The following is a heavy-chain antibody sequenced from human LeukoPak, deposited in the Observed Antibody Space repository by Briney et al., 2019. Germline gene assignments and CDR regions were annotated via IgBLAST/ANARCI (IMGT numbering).Heavy chain of an antibody. D-gene: IGHD2-15*01. V-gene: IGHV4-34*01. CDR2: INHSGST. Sequence: SETLSLTCAVYGGSFSGYYWNWIRQPPGKGLEWIGEINHSGSTNYNPSLKSRVTISVDTSKNQFSLKLGSVTAADTAVYYCARGSCSGGSCYQYYFDYWGQGTLVTVSS. J-gene: IGHJ4*02. CDR3: ARGSCSGGSCYQYYFDY. CDR1: GGSFSGYY.